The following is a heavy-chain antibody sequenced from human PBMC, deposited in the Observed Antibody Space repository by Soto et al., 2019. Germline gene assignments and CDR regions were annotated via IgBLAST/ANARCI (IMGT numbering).Heavy chain of an antibody. D-gene: IGHD3-10*01. CDR3: ERASTYGSPWYYGMDV. CDR2: IYSGGST. J-gene: IGHJ6*02. V-gene: IGHV3-53*02. Sequence: EVQLVETGGGLIQPGGSLRLSCAASGFIVSSNYMSWVRQGPGKGLEWVSVIYSGGSTYYADSVKGRFTISRDNSKNTLYLQMNSLRAEDTAVYYCERASTYGSPWYYGMDVWGQGTTVTVSS. CDR1: GFIVSSNY.